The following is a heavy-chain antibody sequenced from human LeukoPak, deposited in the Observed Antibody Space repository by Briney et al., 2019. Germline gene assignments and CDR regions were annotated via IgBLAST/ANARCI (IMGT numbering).Heavy chain of an antibody. Sequence: ASVKVSCKASGYTFTGYYMHWVRQAPGQGLEWMGWINPNSGGTNYAQKFQGRVTMTRDTSISTAYMELSGLRSDDTAVYYCARVLVPAATDDAFDIWGQGTMVTASS. CDR3: ARVLVPAATDDAFDI. J-gene: IGHJ3*02. V-gene: IGHV1-2*02. CDR2: INPNSGGT. D-gene: IGHD2-2*01. CDR1: GYTFTGYY.